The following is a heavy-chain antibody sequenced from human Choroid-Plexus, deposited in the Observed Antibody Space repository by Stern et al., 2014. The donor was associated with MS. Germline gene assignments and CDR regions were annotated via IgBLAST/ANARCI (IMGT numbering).Heavy chain of an antibody. CDR3: AKDRHYLTYFFDH. CDR2: VSYDGSNK. D-gene: IGHD2/OR15-2a*01. Sequence: VQLVESGGGVVRPGRPLRLSCVASGFTFGSCAMHWVRQAPGKGLEWVAGVSYDGSNKYYADSVKGRFTISRDNSQNTLYMQMSSLRPEDTAVYYCAKDRHYLTYFFDHWGQGSLVTVSS. J-gene: IGHJ5*02. V-gene: IGHV3-30*18. CDR1: GFTFGSCA.